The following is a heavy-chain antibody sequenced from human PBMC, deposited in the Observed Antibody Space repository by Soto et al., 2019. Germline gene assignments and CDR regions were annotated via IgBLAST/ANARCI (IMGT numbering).Heavy chain of an antibody. CDR1: GGTFSSYA. Sequence: SVKVSCKASGGTFSSYAISWVRQAPGQGLEWMGGIIPIFGTANYAQKFQGRVTITADKSTSTAYMELSSLRSEDTAVYYCARGLTMVRGVMYGMDVWGQGTTVTVSS. CDR2: IIPIFGTA. CDR3: ARGLTMVRGVMYGMDV. J-gene: IGHJ6*02. V-gene: IGHV1-69*06. D-gene: IGHD3-10*01.